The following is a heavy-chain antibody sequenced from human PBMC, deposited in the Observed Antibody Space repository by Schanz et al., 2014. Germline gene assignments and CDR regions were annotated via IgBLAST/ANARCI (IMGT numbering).Heavy chain of an antibody. CDR1: AFALNNYD. D-gene: IGHD4-17*01. CDR2: IRGSGGST. V-gene: IGHV3-23*01. J-gene: IGHJ6*02. Sequence: DVQLLESGGGLVQPGGSLRLSCAASAFALNNYDMTWVRQAPGKGLEWVSCIRGSGGSTLYADSVQGRFTISRDDSKNMLYLQMNSLRAEDTAVYYCAKDRGGDYEVSYYYGMDVWGQGTTVTVSS. CDR3: AKDRGGDYEVSYYYGMDV.